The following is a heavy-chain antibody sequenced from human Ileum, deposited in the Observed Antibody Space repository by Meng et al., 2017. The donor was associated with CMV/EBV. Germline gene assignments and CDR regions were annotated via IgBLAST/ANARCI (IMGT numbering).Heavy chain of an antibody. Sequence: QVQVGQSGAEVKKPGSSVKVSCEGSGGTFSSNAISWVRHAPGQGLEWMGVISPIFRTSNYAQKFQGRLTITADESTSTAYMELSSLTSGDTAVYYCATSGRGPKYYFDYWGQGTLVTVSS. D-gene: IGHD1-14*01. CDR1: GGTFSSNA. CDR3: ATSGRGPKYYFDY. V-gene: IGHV1-69*12. J-gene: IGHJ4*02. CDR2: ISPIFRTS.